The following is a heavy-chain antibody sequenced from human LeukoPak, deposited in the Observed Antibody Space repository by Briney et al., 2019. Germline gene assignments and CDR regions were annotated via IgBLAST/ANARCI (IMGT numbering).Heavy chain of an antibody. J-gene: IGHJ4*02. CDR1: GGSISSSSYY. D-gene: IGHD1-26*01. V-gene: IGHV4-39*01. Sequence: KPSETLSLTCTVSGGSISSSSYYWGWIRQPPGKGLEWIGSIYYSGSTYYNPSLKSRVTISVDTSKNQFSLKLSSVTAADTAVYYCARPRYSGSYWGFDYWGQGTLVTVSS. CDR2: IYYSGST. CDR3: ARPRYSGSYWGFDY.